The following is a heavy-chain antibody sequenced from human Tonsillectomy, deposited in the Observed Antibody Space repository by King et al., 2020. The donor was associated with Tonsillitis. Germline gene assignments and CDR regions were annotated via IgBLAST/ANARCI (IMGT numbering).Heavy chain of an antibody. CDR2: IIPIFGTA. D-gene: IGHD3-10*01. CDR3: ARISYYGSGSYYRYYYGMDV. J-gene: IGHJ6*02. V-gene: IGHV1-69*06. CDR1: GGTFSNYG. Sequence: QLVQSGAEVKKPGSSVKVSCKASGGTFSNYGISWVRQAPGQGLEWMGGIIPIFGTADHAQKFQGRVTITADKSTSTAYMELSSLRSEDTAVYYCARISYYGSGSYYRYYYGMDVWGQGTTVTVSS.